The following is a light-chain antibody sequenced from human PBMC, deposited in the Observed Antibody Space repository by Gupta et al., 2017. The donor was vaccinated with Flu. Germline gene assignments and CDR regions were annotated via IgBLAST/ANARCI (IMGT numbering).Light chain of an antibody. CDR3: AAWGDLNGYL. V-gene: IGLV1-44*01. J-gene: IGLJ1*01. CDR2: NNN. CDR1: RSNIGRNT. Sequence: QSVLTQPPSASGTPGQRVTISCSGSRSNIGRNTVNWYQHLPGTAPKLLIYNNNQRPSGVPERFAGSKSGTSASLAISGLQSEDEADYYCAAWGDLNGYLFGTGTEVTVL.